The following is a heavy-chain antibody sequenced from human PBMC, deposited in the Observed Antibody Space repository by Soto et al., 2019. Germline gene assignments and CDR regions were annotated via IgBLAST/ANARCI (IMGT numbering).Heavy chain of an antibody. Sequence: EASVKVSCKASGYTFTSYDINWVRQATGQGLERMGWMNPNSGNTGYAQKFQGRVTMTRNTSISTAYMELSSLRSEDTAVYYCARASARTNELLWFGELLHYYYMDVWGKGTTVTVSS. CDR1: GYTFTSYD. CDR2: MNPNSGNT. D-gene: IGHD3-10*01. CDR3: ARASARTNELLWFGELLHYYYMDV. V-gene: IGHV1-8*01. J-gene: IGHJ6*03.